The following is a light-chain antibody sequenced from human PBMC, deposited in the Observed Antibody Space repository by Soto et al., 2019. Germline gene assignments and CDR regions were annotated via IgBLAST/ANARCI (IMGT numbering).Light chain of an antibody. Sequence: DIQMTQSPSSLSASVGDRVTITCRARQNINSYLNWYQQKPGKAPKLLIYAASSLQSGVPSRFSCSGSGTDFTLTVSSLQPEDFATYYCHQSYDIPTFGQGTRLEIK. J-gene: IGKJ5*01. CDR3: HQSYDIPT. CDR1: QNINSY. V-gene: IGKV1-39*01. CDR2: AAS.